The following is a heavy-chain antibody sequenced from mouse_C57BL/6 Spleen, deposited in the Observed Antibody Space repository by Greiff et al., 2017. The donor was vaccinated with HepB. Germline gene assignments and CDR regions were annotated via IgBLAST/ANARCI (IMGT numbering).Heavy chain of an antibody. V-gene: IGHV1-64*01. D-gene: IGHD2-12*01. CDR1: GYTFTSYW. CDR2: IHPNSGST. CDR3: ARFYEYFDY. J-gene: IGHJ2*01. Sequence: QVQLQQPGAELVKPGASVKLSCKASGYTFTSYWMHWVKQRPGQGLEWIGMIHPNSGSTNYNEKFKSKATLTVDKSSSKAYMQLSSLASEDSAVYYCARFYEYFDYWGQGTTLTVSS.